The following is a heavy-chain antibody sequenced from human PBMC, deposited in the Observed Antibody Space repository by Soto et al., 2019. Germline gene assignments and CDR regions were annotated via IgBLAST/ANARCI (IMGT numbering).Heavy chain of an antibody. CDR2: IDPSDSYT. D-gene: IGHD2-15*01. Sequence: ISHGVSWMSKKQGKGLEWMGRIDPSDSYTNYSPSFQGHVTISADKSISTAYLQWSSLKASDTAMYYCARLTIGYCSGGNCYSGGDYYYGMDVWVQGT. V-gene: IGHV5-10-1*01. CDR3: ARLTIGYCSGGNCYSGGDYYYGMDV. CDR1: ISHG. J-gene: IGHJ6*02.